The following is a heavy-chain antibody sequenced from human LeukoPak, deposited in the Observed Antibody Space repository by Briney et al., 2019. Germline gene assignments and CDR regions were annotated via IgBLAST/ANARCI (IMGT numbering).Heavy chain of an antibody. V-gene: IGHV3-53*01. Sequence: PGGSLRLSCAASGFTVGSIYMTWVRQAPGKGLEWVSSFYSGGSSYYADSVKGRFIISRDSSTDTLYLQMNSLRVEDTAVYFCARDRGYGYGFFDYWGQGTLVTVSS. CDR3: ARDRGYGYGFFDY. J-gene: IGHJ4*02. CDR2: FYSGGSS. D-gene: IGHD5-18*01. CDR1: GFTVGSIY.